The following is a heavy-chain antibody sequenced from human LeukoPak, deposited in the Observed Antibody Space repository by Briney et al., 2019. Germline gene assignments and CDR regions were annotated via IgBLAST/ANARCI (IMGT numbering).Heavy chain of an antibody. CDR1: GYTFTSYA. CDR3: ARVWPKAAAIWFDP. V-gene: IGHV1-3*01. CDR2: INAGNGNT. Sequence: ASVKVSCKASGYTFTSYAMHWVRQAPGQRLEWMGWINAGNGNTKYSRKFQGRVTITRDTSASTAYMELSSLRSEDTAVYYCARVWPKAAAIWFDPWGQGTLVTVSS. J-gene: IGHJ5*02. D-gene: IGHD6-25*01.